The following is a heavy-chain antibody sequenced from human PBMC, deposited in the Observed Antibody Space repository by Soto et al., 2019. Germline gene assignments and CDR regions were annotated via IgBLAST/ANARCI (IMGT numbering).Heavy chain of an antibody. CDR1: GGSFSGYY. Sequence: PSETLSLTCAVYGGSFSGYYWSWIRQPPGKGLEWIGEINHSGSTNYNPSLKSRATISVDTSKNQFSLKLSSVTAADTAVYYCARLVSRSWHGDYWGQGTLVIVSS. V-gene: IGHV4-34*01. D-gene: IGHD6-13*01. J-gene: IGHJ4*02. CDR2: INHSGST. CDR3: ARLVSRSWHGDY.